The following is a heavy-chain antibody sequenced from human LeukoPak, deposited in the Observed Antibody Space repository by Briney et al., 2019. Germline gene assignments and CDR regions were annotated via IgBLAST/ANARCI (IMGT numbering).Heavy chain of an antibody. Sequence: ASVKVSCKASGYTFTGYYMHWVRQAPGQGLEWMGWINPNSGGTNYAQKFQGRVTMTRDTSTSTVYMELSSLRSEDTAVYYCARHMGITFGGVIAGFDYWGQGTLVTVSS. D-gene: IGHD3-16*02. CDR3: ARHMGITFGGVIAGFDY. CDR2: INPNSGGT. CDR1: GYTFTGYY. V-gene: IGHV1-2*02. J-gene: IGHJ4*02.